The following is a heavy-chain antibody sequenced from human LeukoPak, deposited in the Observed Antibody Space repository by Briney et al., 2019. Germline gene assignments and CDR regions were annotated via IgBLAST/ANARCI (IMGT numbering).Heavy chain of an antibody. CDR2: IKQDGSEK. CDR1: AFTFSSYW. J-gene: IGHJ2*01. Sequence: PGGSLRLSCAASAFTFSSYWMSWVRQAPGKGLEWVANIKQDGSEKYYVDSVKGRFTISRDNAKNSLYLQMNSLRAEDTAVYYCARDPGTDSSGYTWYFDLWGRGTLVTVSS. CDR3: ARDPGTDSSGYTWYFDL. V-gene: IGHV3-7*01. D-gene: IGHD3-22*01.